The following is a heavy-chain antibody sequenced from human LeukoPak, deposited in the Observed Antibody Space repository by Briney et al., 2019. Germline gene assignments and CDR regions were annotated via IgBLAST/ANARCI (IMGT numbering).Heavy chain of an antibody. CDR3: ARRTADWGSLY. D-gene: IGHD7-27*01. J-gene: IGHJ4*02. V-gene: IGHV4-34*01. CDR1: GGSFSGYY. CDR2: INHSGST. Sequence: SETLSLTCAVYGGSFSGYYWSWIRQPPGKGLEWIGEINHSGSTYYNPSLKSRVTISVDTSKNQFSLKLSSATAADTAVYYCARRTADWGSLYWGQGTLVTVSS.